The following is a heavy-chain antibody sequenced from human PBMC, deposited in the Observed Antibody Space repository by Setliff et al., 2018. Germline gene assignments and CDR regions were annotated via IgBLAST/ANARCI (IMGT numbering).Heavy chain of an antibody. J-gene: IGHJ4*02. Sequence: GGSLRLSCAASGFTFSSYAMHWVRQAPGKGLEWVAFIWYDGSNTYYTGSVKGRFTISRDNSRNTLYLQMNSLRAEDTAVYYCARTCSGSGCYAGLESWGQGTPVTVSS. CDR1: GFTFSSYA. V-gene: IGHV3-33*01. CDR3: ARTCSGSGCYAGLES. D-gene: IGHD2-15*01. CDR2: IWYDGSNT.